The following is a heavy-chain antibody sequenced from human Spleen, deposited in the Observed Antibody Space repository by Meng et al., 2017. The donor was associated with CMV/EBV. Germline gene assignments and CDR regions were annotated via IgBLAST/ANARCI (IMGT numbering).Heavy chain of an antibody. V-gene: IGHV4-31*02. J-gene: IGHJ4*02. Sequence: GYYWSWIRQHPGKGLEWIGHIYYSGSTYYNPSLKSRVTITVDTSKNQFSLKLSSVSVADTAVYYCARVDPTIGYCSSTSCFAFDYWGQGTLVTVSS. CDR2: IYYSGST. CDR1: GYY. CDR3: ARVDPTIGYCSSTSCFAFDY. D-gene: IGHD2-2*01.